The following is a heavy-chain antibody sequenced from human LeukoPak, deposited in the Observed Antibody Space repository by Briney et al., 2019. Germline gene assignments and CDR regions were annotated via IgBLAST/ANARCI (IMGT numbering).Heavy chain of an antibody. CDR1: GFTFSSYA. CDR3: AKLYSSGWSAFVI. Sequence: GGSLRLSYAASGFTFSSYAMSWVRQAPGKGLEWVSAISGSGGSTYYADSVKGRFTISRDNSKNTLYLQMNSLRAEDTAVYYCAKLYSSGWSAFVIWGQGTMVTVSS. J-gene: IGHJ3*02. V-gene: IGHV3-23*01. D-gene: IGHD6-19*01. CDR2: ISGSGGST.